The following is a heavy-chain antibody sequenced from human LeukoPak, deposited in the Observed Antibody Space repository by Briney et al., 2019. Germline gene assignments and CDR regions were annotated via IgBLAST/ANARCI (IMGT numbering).Heavy chain of an antibody. J-gene: IGHJ3*02. Sequence: ASVKVSCKASGYTFTSYDINWVRQAPGQGLEWMGWMNPNSGNTAYAQTFQRRVTMTRNTSISTAYMELSSLRSEDTAVYYCARGLGWGDAFDIWGQGTMVTVSS. CDR2: MNPNSGNT. D-gene: IGHD3-16*01. V-gene: IGHV1-8*01. CDR1: GYTFTSYD. CDR3: ARGLGWGDAFDI.